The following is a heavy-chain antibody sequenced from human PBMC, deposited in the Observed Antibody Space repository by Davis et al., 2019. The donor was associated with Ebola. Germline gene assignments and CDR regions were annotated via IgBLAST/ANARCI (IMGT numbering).Heavy chain of an antibody. Sequence: PGGSLRLSCAASGFSFSTYWMHWVRQAPGKGLVWVSRIKSDGSTISYADSVKGRFTISRDNAKNSLYLQMNSLRAEDTAVYYCARGGTGIVASWGQGTLVTVSS. V-gene: IGHV3-74*01. CDR3: ARGGTGIVAS. CDR1: GFSFSTYW. D-gene: IGHD1-26*01. CDR2: IKSDGSTI. J-gene: IGHJ4*02.